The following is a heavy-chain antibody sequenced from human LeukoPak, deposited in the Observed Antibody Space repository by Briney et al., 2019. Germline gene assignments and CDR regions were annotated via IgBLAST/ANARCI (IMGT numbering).Heavy chain of an antibody. CDR2: IWYDGSNK. J-gene: IGHJ4*02. V-gene: IGHV3-33*01. CDR1: GFTFSSYG. Sequence: GRSLRLSCAASGFTFSSYGMHWVRQAPGKGLEWVAVIWYDGSNKYYADSVKGRFTISRDNSKNTLYLQMNSLRAEDTAVYYCAREAAQYSSSRSGSAIFDYWGQGTLVTVSS. D-gene: IGHD6-6*01. CDR3: AREAAQYSSSRSGSAIFDY.